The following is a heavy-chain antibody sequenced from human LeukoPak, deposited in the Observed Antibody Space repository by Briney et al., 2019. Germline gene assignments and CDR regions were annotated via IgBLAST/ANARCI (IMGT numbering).Heavy chain of an antibody. D-gene: IGHD6-13*01. CDR2: IIPIFGTA. CDR3: ARDSLQQLSLLGAFDI. V-gene: IGHV1-69*13. J-gene: IGHJ3*02. Sequence: SVKVSCKASGGTFSSYAISWVRQAPGQGLEWMGGIIPIFGTANYAQKFQGRVTITADESTSTAYIELSSLRSEDTAVYYCARDSLQQLSLLGAFDIWGQGTMVTVSS. CDR1: GGTFSSYA.